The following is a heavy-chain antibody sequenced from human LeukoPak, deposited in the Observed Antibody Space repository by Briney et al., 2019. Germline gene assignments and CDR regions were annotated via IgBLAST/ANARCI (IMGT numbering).Heavy chain of an antibody. V-gene: IGHV3-7*05. CDR3: ARDPYSSSWSYGMDV. CDR2: IKQDGSET. J-gene: IGHJ6*02. D-gene: IGHD6-13*01. Sequence: GGSLRLSCTAPGFTFSNYWRSWVRQTPEKGLEWVANIKQDGSETVYVDSVKGRFTISRDNAQTSLYLQMSSLRAEDTAVYYCARDPYSSSWSYGMDVWGQGTTVTVSS. CDR1: GFTFSNYW.